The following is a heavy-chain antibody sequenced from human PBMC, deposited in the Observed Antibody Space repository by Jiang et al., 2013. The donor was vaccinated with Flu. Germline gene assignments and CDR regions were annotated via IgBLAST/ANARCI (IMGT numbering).Heavy chain of an antibody. CDR1: GYSFTSYW. D-gene: IGHD3-10*01. CDR2: IYPGDSVT. Sequence: GAEVKKPGESLKISCTGSGYSFTSYWIGWVRQMPGKGLEWMGIIYPGDSVTRYSPSFEGQVTISADKSISTAYLQWSSLKASDTAMYYCATYYGSGXDQRYYYYYGMDVWGQGTTVTVSS. J-gene: IGHJ6*02. CDR3: ATYYGSGXDQRYYYYYGMDV. V-gene: IGHV5-51*01.